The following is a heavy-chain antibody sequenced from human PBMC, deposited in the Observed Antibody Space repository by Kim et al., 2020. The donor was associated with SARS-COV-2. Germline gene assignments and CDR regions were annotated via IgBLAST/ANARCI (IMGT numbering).Heavy chain of an antibody. J-gene: IGHJ4*02. CDR2: ISAYNGNT. CDR3: ARERGYSGWYIPLDY. Sequence: ASVKVSCKASGYTFTSYGISWVRQAPGQGLEWMGWISAYNGNTNYAQKLQGRVTMTTDTSTSTAYMELRSLRSDDTAVYYCARERGYSGWYIPLDYWGQGTLVTVSS. CDR1: GYTFTSYG. D-gene: IGHD6-19*01. V-gene: IGHV1-18*01.